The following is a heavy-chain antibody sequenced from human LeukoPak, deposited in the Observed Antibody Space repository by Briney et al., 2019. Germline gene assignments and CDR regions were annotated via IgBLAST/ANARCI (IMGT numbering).Heavy chain of an antibody. CDR3: AKDPDYVTLYFYYGMDV. CDR2: ISYDGSDK. D-gene: IGHD3-10*02. V-gene: IGHV3-30*18. CDR1: GFTFSNYA. Sequence: PGRSLRLSCAASGFTFSNYAMHWVRQAPGKGPEWVAVISYDGSDKYYADSVKGRFTISRDNSKNTLYVQMNSLRAEDTAVYYCAKDPDYVTLYFYYGMDVWGQGTTVTVSS. J-gene: IGHJ6*02.